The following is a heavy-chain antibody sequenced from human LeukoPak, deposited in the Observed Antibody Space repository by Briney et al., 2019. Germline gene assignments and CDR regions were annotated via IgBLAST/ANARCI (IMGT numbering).Heavy chain of an antibody. CDR2: ISSSSSYI. D-gene: IGHD2-2*01. J-gene: IGHJ6*02. CDR1: GFTFSSYS. Sequence: PGGSLRLSCAASGFTFSSYSMNWVRQAPGKGLEWVSSISSSSSYIYYADSVKGRFTISRDNAKNSLYLQMNSLRAEDTAVYYCARDLYCSSTSCPYGMDVWGQGTTVTVSS. V-gene: IGHV3-21*01. CDR3: ARDLYCSSTSCPYGMDV.